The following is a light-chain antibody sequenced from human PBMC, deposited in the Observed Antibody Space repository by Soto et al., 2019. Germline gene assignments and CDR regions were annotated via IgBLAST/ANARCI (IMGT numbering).Light chain of an antibody. CDR2: DAS. Sequence: DIQMTQSPSTLSASVGDRVTITCRASQSISSWLAWYQQKPGKAPKLLIYDASSLESGVPSRFSGSGSGTEFTLTISSLQPDDFATYYCQQYNSYSLLTFGGGTKVRSN. CDR1: QSISSW. CDR3: QQYNSYSLLT. V-gene: IGKV1-5*01. J-gene: IGKJ4*01.